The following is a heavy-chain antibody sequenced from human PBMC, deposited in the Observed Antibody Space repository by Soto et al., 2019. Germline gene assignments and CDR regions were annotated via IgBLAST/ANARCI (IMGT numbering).Heavy chain of an antibody. J-gene: IGHJ6*02. Sequence: GGSLRLSCAASGFTFSTYAMTWVRQAPGKGLEWVSIISSSGDATYYLVSVKGRFTISRDNSRNTLHLQRNSLRAEDAAVYFCAKNGDFWSWGMDVWGQGTTVTVSS. V-gene: IGHV3-23*01. CDR2: ISSSGDAT. CDR3: AKNGDFWSWGMDV. CDR1: GFTFSTYA. D-gene: IGHD3-3*01.